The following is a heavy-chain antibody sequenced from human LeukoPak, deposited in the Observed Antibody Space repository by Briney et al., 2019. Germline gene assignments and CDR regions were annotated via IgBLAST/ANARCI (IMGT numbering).Heavy chain of an antibody. CDR2: MKPNSGDT. CDR1: GYSFTNYD. V-gene: IGHV1-8*03. D-gene: IGHD3-22*01. Sequence: ASVKVSCKASGYSFTNYDINWVRQAPGQGLEWMGWMKPNSGDTGYAQKFQGRVTFSRNTAISTAYMELTNLRSEDTAVYYCARCDYDTTINPNWFDPWGQGTLVTVSS. J-gene: IGHJ5*02. CDR3: ARCDYDTTINPNWFDP.